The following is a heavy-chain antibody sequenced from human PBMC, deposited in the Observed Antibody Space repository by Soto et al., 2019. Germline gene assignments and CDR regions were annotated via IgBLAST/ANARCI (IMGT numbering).Heavy chain of an antibody. CDR1: GFTFSSYG. Sequence: LRLSCAASGFTFSSYGMHWVRQAPGKGLEGGAGILYDGSKKYYADSVKGRFTISRDNSKNTLYLQMSSLRAEDTALYYCVKDGSSGWPYFDDMDVWGQGTTVTVSS. V-gene: IGHV3-30*18. J-gene: IGHJ6*02. CDR2: ILYDGSKK. CDR3: VKDGSSGWPYFDDMDV. D-gene: IGHD6-19*01.